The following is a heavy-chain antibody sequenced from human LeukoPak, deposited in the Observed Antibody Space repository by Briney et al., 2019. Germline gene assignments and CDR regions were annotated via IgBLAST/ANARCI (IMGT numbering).Heavy chain of an antibody. D-gene: IGHD6-6*01. V-gene: IGHV3-48*02. CDR2: ISDSGAAM. J-gene: IGHJ4*02. CDR3: ARDREYSSSFCDY. Sequence: GGSLRLSCAASGFTFSSYSMNWVRQAPGKGLQWVSYISDSGAAMYYADSVKGRFTISRDNAKNSLYLQMNSLRDGDTAVYYCARDREYSSSFCDYWGQGTLVTVSS. CDR1: GFTFSSYS.